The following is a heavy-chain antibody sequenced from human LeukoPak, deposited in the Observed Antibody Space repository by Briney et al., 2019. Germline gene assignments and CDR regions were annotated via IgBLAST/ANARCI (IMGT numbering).Heavy chain of an antibody. CDR1: GFTFSTHA. CDR2: ITDSAAAT. J-gene: IGHJ4*02. CDR3: AKVYGNWYFDY. D-gene: IGHD1-1*01. V-gene: IGHV3-23*01. Sequence: GGSLRLSCTASGFTFSTHAMTWLRQPPGKGLEWVSTITDSAAATYYRESVKGRFTISRDNSKNTLYLQMNSLRGDDTAVYFCAKVYGNWYFDYWGQGTLVTVSS.